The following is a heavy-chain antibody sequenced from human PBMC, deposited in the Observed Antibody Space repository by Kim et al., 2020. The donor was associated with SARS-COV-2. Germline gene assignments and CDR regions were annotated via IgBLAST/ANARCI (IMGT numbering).Heavy chain of an antibody. CDR3: ARLTVTTYYFDY. V-gene: IGHV4-59*01. D-gene: IGHD4-4*01. Sequence: YNPSLKSRVTISVATSKTQFSLKLSSVTAADTAVYYCARLTVTTYYFDYWGQGTLVTVSS. J-gene: IGHJ4*02.